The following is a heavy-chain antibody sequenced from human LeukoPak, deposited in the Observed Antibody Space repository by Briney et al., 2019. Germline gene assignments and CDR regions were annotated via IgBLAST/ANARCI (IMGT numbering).Heavy chain of an antibody. V-gene: IGHV1-18*01. J-gene: IGHJ5*02. CDR1: GYTFTSYG. CDR3: ARPLAGYGVAMFDP. D-gene: IGHD3-3*01. Sequence: SVKVSCKASGYTFTSYGISWVRQAPGQGLEWMGWITPYNGNTNYAQNLQGRVTITTDTSTSTAYMEVRSLRSDDTAVYYCARPLAGYGVAMFDPWGQGTLVTVSS. CDR2: ITPYNGNT.